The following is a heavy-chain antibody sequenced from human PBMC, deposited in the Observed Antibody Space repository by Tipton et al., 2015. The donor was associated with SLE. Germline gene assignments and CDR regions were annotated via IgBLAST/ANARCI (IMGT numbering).Heavy chain of an antibody. D-gene: IGHD3-22*01. CDR1: GFTFSSYT. CDR3: ASPYGGDYYDSSGYHL. V-gene: IGHV3-30*04. Sequence: RSLRLSCAASGFTFSSYTMHWVRQAPGKGLEWVAVVSYGGSNKYYADSVKGRFTISRDNSKNTLYLQMNSLRADDTAVYFCASPYGGDYYDSSGYHLWGQGTLVTVSS. CDR2: VSYGGSNK. J-gene: IGHJ4*02.